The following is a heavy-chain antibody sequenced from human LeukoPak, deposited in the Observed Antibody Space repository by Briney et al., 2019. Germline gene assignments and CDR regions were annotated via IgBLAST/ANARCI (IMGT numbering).Heavy chain of an antibody. V-gene: IGHV3-23*01. J-gene: IGHJ6*03. CDR3: AREAAAGNYYYYYYMDV. CDR1: GFTFTSYA. CDR2: ISGSGGST. Sequence: GGSLRLSCAASGFTFTSYAMSWVRQAQGKGLEWVSAISGSGGSTYYADSVKGRLTISRDNSKNTLYLQMNSLRAEDTAVYYCAREAAAGNYYYYYYMDVWGIGTTVTVSS. D-gene: IGHD6-13*01.